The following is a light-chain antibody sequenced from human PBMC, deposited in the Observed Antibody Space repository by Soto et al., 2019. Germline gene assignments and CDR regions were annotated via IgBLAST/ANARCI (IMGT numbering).Light chain of an antibody. CDR1: QSLLYSSNNKNY. Sequence: DIVMTQSPDSLAVSLGERATINCRSSQSLLYSSNNKNYLAWYQQKPGQPPKVLIYWASTRESGVPDRFGGSGSGTDFTLTISSLQAEDVAVYYCQQYYSSPWTFGQGTKVEIK. J-gene: IGKJ1*01. CDR2: WAS. V-gene: IGKV4-1*01. CDR3: QQYYSSPWT.